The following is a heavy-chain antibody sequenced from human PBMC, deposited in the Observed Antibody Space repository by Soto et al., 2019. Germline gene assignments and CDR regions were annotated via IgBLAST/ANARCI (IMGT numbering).Heavy chain of an antibody. CDR1: GFTLSGRS. D-gene: IGHD3-10*01. V-gene: IGHV3-74*01. CDR3: ARGWFGPDV. Sequence: EVQLVESGGGLVQPGGSLRLSCAASGFTLSGRSMHWVRQAPGKGVVWVSGIDNAGTDSTYADSVKGRFTSSRDNAKNMVYLHMNSLRVEDTAVYYCARGWFGPDVWGKGTTVPVSS. J-gene: IGHJ6*04. CDR2: IDNAGTDS.